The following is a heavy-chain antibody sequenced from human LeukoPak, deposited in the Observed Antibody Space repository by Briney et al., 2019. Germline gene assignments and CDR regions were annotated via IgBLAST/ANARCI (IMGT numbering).Heavy chain of an antibody. Sequence: GGSLRLSCAASGFTFSSYAMHWVRQAPGKGLEWVAVISYDGSNKYYADSVKGRFTISRDNSKSTLHLQMNSLRAEDTAVYYCARDRYYYDSSGYPPYFDYWGQGTLVTVSS. D-gene: IGHD3-22*01. CDR1: GFTFSSYA. J-gene: IGHJ4*02. V-gene: IGHV3-30-3*01. CDR3: ARDRYYYDSSGYPPYFDY. CDR2: ISYDGSNK.